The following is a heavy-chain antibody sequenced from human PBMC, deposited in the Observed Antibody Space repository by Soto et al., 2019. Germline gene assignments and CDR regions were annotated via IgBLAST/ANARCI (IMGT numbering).Heavy chain of an antibody. CDR1: GGSIASSDLF. V-gene: IGHV4-39*01. J-gene: IGHJ4*02. D-gene: IGHD2-21*01. CDR3: ARNGHCAPFDD. CDR2: TYYRRNT. Sequence: QLQLQEAGPGLVKPSDTLFLTCSISGGSIASSDLFWVWIREPPGEGLEWIGRTYYRRNTYYHSSLSRRAAISLDTSQNQSSVRRSAATAAETAVYYSARNGHCAPFDDWGQGTLGTVS.